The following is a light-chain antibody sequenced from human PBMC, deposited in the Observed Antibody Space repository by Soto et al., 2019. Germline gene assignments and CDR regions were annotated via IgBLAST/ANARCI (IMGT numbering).Light chain of an antibody. CDR3: QNCFTVPYT. CDR2: DAS. Sequence: DIQMIQSPSSLSASVGDRITITCQASQDISNRLNWYHQKPGKAPNLLIYDASNLAAGVPSGFSGSGSGTHFAVTISSLQPDGIGTYYCQNCFTVPYTFGQGTKLEIK. CDR1: QDISNR. V-gene: IGKV1-33*01. J-gene: IGKJ2*01.